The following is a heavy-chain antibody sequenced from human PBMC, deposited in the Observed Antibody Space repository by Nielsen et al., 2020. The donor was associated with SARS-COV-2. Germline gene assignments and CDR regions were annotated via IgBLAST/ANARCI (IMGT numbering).Heavy chain of an antibody. CDR2: IYYSGST. V-gene: IGHV4-39*01. D-gene: IGHD3-10*01. CDR1: GGSISSSSYY. J-gene: IGHJ3*02. CDR3: ARVLLWFGDAFDI. Sequence: SQTLSLTCTVSGGSISSSSYYWGWIRQPPGKGLEWIGSIYYSGSTYYNPSLKSRVTISVDTSKNQFSLKLSSVTAADTAVYYCARVLLWFGDAFDIWGQGTMVTVSS.